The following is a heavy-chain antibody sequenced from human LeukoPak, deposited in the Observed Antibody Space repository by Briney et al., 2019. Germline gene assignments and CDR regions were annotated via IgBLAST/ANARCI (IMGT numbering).Heavy chain of an antibody. J-gene: IGHJ4*02. V-gene: IGHV4-61*01. CDR3: ARSLGEFSDDY. D-gene: IGHD3-16*02. CDR2: IYYSGST. Sequence: PSETLSLTCTGSGGSISSGSYYRSWIRQPPGKGLEWIGYIYYSGSTNYNPSLKSRVTIPVDTSKNQFSLKLSSVTAADTAVYYCARSLGEFSDDYWGQGTLVTVSS. CDR1: GGSISSGSYY.